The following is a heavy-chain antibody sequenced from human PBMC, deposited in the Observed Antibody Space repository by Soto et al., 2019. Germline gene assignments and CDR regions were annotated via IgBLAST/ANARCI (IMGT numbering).Heavy chain of an antibody. Sequence: QITLKESGPTLVKPTQTLTLTCSFSGFSLSTSGVSVGWIRQPPGKALEWLALIYWDDDKRYSPSLKSRLTIPKDTSKNQVVLTMTNMDPVDTATYYCAHRTTGHYYYGMDVWGQGTTVTVSS. V-gene: IGHV2-5*02. CDR1: GFSLSTSGVS. CDR3: AHRTTGHYYYGMDV. J-gene: IGHJ6*02. CDR2: IYWDDDK. D-gene: IGHD4-17*01.